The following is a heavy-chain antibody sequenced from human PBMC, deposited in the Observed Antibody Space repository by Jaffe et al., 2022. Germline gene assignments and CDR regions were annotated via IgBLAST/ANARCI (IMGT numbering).Heavy chain of an antibody. J-gene: IGHJ3*02. Sequence: QVQLQESGPGLVKPSETLSLTCTVSGGSISSFYWSWIRQPPGKGLEWIGYIYYSGSTNYNPSLKSRVTISVDTSKNQFSLKLSSVTAADTAVYYCARDPQNYYDSSGYPIWGQGTMVTVSS. CDR1: GGSISSFY. CDR2: IYYSGST. D-gene: IGHD3-22*01. CDR3: ARDPQNYYDSSGYPI. V-gene: IGHV4-59*01.